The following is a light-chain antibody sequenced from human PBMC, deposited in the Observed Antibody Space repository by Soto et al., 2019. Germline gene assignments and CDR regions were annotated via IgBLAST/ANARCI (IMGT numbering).Light chain of an antibody. V-gene: IGLV4-69*01. CDR1: SGHSSYA. J-gene: IGLJ2*01. CDR3: HTWGTGIQV. CDR2: VNSDGSH. Sequence: QPVLTQSPSASASLGASVKLTCTLDSGHSSYAIAWHQQQPEKGPRYLMKVNSDGSHRKGDGIPDRFSGSSSGAERYLTISSLQSGDEADYYCHTWGTGIQVFGGGTKVTV.